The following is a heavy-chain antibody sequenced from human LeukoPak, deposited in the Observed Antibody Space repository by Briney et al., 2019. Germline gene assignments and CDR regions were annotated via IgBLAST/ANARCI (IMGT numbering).Heavy chain of an antibody. J-gene: IGHJ6*03. CDR1: EFTFSSYG. D-gene: IGHD1-1*01. CDR3: TRVRYIRGPDHFYMDV. CDR2: IRNDGSNK. Sequence: GGSLRLSCAASEFTFSSYGMHWVRQAPGKGLEWMAFIRNDGSNKYYADSVKGRFTISRENPKNSLYLQMNSLRTEDTAVYYCTRVRYIRGPDHFYMDVWGKGTTVTISS. V-gene: IGHV3-30*02.